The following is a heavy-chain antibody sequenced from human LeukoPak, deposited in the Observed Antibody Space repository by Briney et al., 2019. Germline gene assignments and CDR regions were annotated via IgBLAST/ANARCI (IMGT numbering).Heavy chain of an antibody. CDR2: ISSSGSTI. CDR1: GFTFSNAW. Sequence: PGGSLRLSCAASGFTFSNAWMNWVRQAPGKGLEWVSYISSSGSTIYYADSVKGRFTISRDNAKNSLYLQMNSLRAEDTAVYYCARGMYYYDSSATYWGQGTLVTVSS. V-gene: IGHV3-11*01. J-gene: IGHJ4*02. D-gene: IGHD3-22*01. CDR3: ARGMYYYDSSATY.